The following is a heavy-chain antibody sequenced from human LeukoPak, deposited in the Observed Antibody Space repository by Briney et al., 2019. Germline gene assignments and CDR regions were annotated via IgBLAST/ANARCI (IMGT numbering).Heavy chain of an antibody. J-gene: IGHJ4*02. V-gene: IGHV3-30*02. CDR2: IRYDGSNK. CDR1: GFTFSSYG. D-gene: IGHD6-19*01. Sequence: QPGGPLRLSCAASGFTFSSYGMHWVRQAPGKGLEWVAFIRYDGSNKYYADSVKGRFTISRDNSKNTLYLQMNSLRAEDTAVYYCAKGPGGYSSGWYFDYWGQGTLVTVSS. CDR3: AKGPGGYSSGWYFDY.